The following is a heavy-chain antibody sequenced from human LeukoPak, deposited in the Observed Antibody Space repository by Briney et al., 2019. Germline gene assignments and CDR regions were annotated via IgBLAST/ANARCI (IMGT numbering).Heavy chain of an antibody. J-gene: IGHJ4*02. CDR2: IYYSGQT. CDR3: ARQVGDGRWYFDY. CDR1: GGSISSSSYW. D-gene: IGHD4-23*01. Sequence: PSETLSLTCTVSGGSISSSSYWWGWIRQPPGKGLEWIGSIYYSGQTYYNPSLKSRVTISVGTPKNQFPLKLTSVNAADTAVYHCARQVGDGRWYFDYWGQGTLVTVSS. V-gene: IGHV4-39*01.